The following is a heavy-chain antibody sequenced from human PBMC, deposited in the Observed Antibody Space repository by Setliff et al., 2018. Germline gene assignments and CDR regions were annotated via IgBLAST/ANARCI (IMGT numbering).Heavy chain of an antibody. CDR3: AREEGYYYDSTDYYYYMDV. V-gene: IGHV1-69*13. D-gene: IGHD3-22*01. CDR1: GGTFSTYG. Sequence: GASVKVSCKASGGTFSTYGITWVRQAPGQGLEWVGGTMPIFGTINYAQKFQGRVTITADESTSTVYMELSSLRSDDTALYYCAREEGYYYDSTDYYYYMDVWGKGTTVTVSS. J-gene: IGHJ6*03. CDR2: TMPIFGTI.